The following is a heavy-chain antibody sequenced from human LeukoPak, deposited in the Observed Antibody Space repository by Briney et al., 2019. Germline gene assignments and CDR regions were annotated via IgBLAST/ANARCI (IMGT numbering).Heavy chain of an antibody. V-gene: IGHV3-23*01. Sequence: GGSLRLSCAASGFTFSSYSRNWVRQAPGKGLEWVSAISATGGTTYYADSVKGRFTISRDNYKTTLYLQMNSQRAEDTAIYYCAKNGDRGAYCGGGSCYPYYYYYIDVWGKGTTVTISS. J-gene: IGHJ6*03. CDR2: ISATGGTT. CDR1: GFTFSSYS. CDR3: AKNGDRGAYCGGGSCYPYYYYYIDV. D-gene: IGHD2-15*01.